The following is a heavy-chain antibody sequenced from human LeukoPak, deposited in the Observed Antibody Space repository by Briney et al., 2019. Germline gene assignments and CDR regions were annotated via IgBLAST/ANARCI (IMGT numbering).Heavy chain of an antibody. CDR3: AKDEGATTVTTLSF. V-gene: IGHV3-33*06. Sequence: GGSLRLSCEASGFTFTRHGMHWVRQAPGKGLEGVANIWYDGSKNHFSDSVKGRFTISRDNSKNTLYLQMNSLRADDTAIYYCAKDEGATTVTTLSFWGQGTLVIVSS. J-gene: IGHJ4*02. CDR1: GFTFTRHG. D-gene: IGHD4-17*01. CDR2: IWYDGSKN.